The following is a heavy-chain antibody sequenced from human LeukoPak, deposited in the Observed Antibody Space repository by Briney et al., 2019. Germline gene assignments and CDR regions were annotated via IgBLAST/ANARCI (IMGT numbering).Heavy chain of an antibody. D-gene: IGHD3-16*02. CDR2: IYPGDSDT. Sequence: GESLKISCKGSGYSSTSYWICWVRQMPGKGLEWMGIIYPGDSDTRYSPSFQGQVTISADKSISTAYLQWSSLKASDTAMYYCARRIYQRALDAFDIWGQGTMVTVSS. J-gene: IGHJ3*02. CDR1: GYSSTSYW. V-gene: IGHV5-51*01. CDR3: ARRIYQRALDAFDI.